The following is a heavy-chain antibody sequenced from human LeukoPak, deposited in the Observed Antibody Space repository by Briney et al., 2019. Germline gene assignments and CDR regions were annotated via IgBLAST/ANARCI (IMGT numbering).Heavy chain of an antibody. CDR2: INSNGGST. CDR3: ARDGGGMTARPYYYYMDV. Sequence: PGGSLRLSCVASGFTFSSYAMHWVRQTPGKGLEYVSGINSNGGSTQYANSVKGRFTISRDNSKHTLYLQMGSLRTEDTAVYYCARDGGGMTARPYYYYMDVWGKGTTVTVSS. V-gene: IGHV3-64*01. D-gene: IGHD3-16*01. CDR1: GFTFSSYA. J-gene: IGHJ6*03.